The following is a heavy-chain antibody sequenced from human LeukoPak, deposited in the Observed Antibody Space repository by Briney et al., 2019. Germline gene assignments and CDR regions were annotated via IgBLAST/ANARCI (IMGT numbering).Heavy chain of an antibody. CDR1: GCSISSYY. V-gene: IGHV4-59*01. D-gene: IGHD3-10*01. CDR3: ASLYGSGRRFDP. J-gene: IGHJ5*02. Sequence: SETLSLTCTVSGCSISSYYWSWIRQPPGKGLEWIGYIYYSGSTNYNPSLKSRVTISVDTSKNQFSLKLSSVTAADTAVYYCASLYGSGRRFDPWGQGTLVTVSS. CDR2: IYYSGST.